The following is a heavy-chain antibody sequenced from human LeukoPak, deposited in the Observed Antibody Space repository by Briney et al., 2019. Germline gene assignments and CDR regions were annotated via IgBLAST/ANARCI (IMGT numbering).Heavy chain of an antibody. CDR3: ANRAPGNHAGY. Sequence: PGGSLRLSCAASGFTFSNYWMSWVRQAPGKGLEWVANINHDGSETFSVDSVKGRFTISRDNSKNTLYLQMNSLRAEDTAVYYCANRAPGNHAGYWGQGTLVTVSS. J-gene: IGHJ4*02. D-gene: IGHD1-14*01. CDR1: GFTFSNYW. CDR2: INHDGSET. V-gene: IGHV3-7*03.